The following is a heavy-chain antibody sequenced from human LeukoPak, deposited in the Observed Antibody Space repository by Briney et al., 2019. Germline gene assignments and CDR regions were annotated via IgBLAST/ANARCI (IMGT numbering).Heavy chain of an antibody. Sequence: SETLSLTCTVSGGSISSSSYYWGWIRQPPGKGLEWIGSIYYSGSTYYNPSLKSRVTISVDTSKNQFALKLSSVTAADTAVYYCASGGSSNWYKGRDDAFDIWGQGTMVTVSS. CDR3: ASGGSSNWYKGRDDAFDI. CDR1: GGSISSSSYY. V-gene: IGHV4-39*01. CDR2: IYYSGST. J-gene: IGHJ3*02. D-gene: IGHD6-13*01.